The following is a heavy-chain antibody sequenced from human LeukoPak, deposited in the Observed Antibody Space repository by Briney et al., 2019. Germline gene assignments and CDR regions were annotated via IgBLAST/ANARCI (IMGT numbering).Heavy chain of an antibody. J-gene: IGHJ4*02. Sequence: ASVKVSCKASGYTFTGYYMHWVRQAPGQGLEWMGWINPNSGGTNYAQKFQGRVTMTRDMSISTAYMELSRLRSDDTAVYYCARDPEGYSGYVFDYWGQGTLVTVSS. CDR1: GYTFTGYY. D-gene: IGHD5-12*01. V-gene: IGHV1-2*02. CDR2: INPNSGGT. CDR3: ARDPEGYSGYVFDY.